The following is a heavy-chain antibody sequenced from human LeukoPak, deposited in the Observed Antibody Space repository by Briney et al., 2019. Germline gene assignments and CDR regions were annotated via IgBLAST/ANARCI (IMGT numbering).Heavy chain of an antibody. J-gene: IGHJ4*02. Sequence: GGSLRLSCAASGFTFSSYEMNWVRQAPGKGLDWVSYISSSGSTIYYADSVKGRFTISRDNARNSLYLQMNSLRAEDTAVYYCARDHEEYCSGGSCSRFDYWGQGTLVTVSS. CDR2: ISSSGSTI. CDR1: GFTFSSYE. V-gene: IGHV3-48*03. D-gene: IGHD2-15*01. CDR3: ARDHEEYCSGGSCSRFDY.